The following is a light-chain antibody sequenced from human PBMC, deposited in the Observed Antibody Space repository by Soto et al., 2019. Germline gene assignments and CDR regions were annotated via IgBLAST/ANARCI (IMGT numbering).Light chain of an antibody. CDR3: ATWDDSLNGVV. CDR1: SSNIGSKT. V-gene: IGLV1-44*01. Sequence: QSVLTQPPSASGTPGQRVTISCSGSSSNIGSKTVNWYQQLPGTAPKLLMNGNNQRPSGVPDRFSGSKSGTSASLAISGLQSEDEADYYCATWDDSLNGVVFGGGTKLTV. CDR2: GNN. J-gene: IGLJ2*01.